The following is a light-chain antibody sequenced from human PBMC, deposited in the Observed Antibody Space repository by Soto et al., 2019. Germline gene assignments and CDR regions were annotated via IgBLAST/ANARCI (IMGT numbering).Light chain of an antibody. Sequence: EIVLTQSPATLSLSPGERATLSCRASQSVSNYLAWYQQKPGQAPRLLIYDASNRASGIPARFSGSGSGTDFTLTISSLDPEDFAVYYCQQRSNWPPVTFGGGTKAEIK. CDR2: DAS. CDR1: QSVSNY. V-gene: IGKV3-11*01. CDR3: QQRSNWPPVT. J-gene: IGKJ4*01.